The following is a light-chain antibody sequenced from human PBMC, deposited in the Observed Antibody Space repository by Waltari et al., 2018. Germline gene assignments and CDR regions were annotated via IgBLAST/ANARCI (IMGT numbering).Light chain of an antibody. CDR2: DAS. Sequence: EIVLTQSPGTLSLSPGERATLSCRASQSASKYLAWYQQKPGQAPRLLIYDASTRATGIPDRFSGSGWGTDFSLTISRLEPEDFAVYYCQKYGTLPATFGQGTKVQMK. J-gene: IGKJ1*01. V-gene: IGKV3-20*01. CDR3: QKYGTLPAT. CDR1: QSASKY.